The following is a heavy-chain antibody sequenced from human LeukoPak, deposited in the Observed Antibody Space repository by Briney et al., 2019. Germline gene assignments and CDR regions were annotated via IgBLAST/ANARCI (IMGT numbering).Heavy chain of an antibody. CDR3: ARHSDGHGANPHFDY. CDR2: INHSGST. V-gene: IGHV4-34*01. J-gene: IGHJ4*02. D-gene: IGHD4/OR15-4a*01. CDR1: GGSFSGYY. Sequence: SETLSLTCAVYGGSFSGYYWSWIRQPPGKGLEWIGEINHSGSTNYNPSLKSRVTISVDTSKNQFSLKLSSVTAADTAVYYCARHSDGHGANPHFDYWGQGTLVTVSS.